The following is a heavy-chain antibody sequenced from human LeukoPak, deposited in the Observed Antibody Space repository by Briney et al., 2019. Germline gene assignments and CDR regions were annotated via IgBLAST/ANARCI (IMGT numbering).Heavy chain of an antibody. CDR2: INPNSGGT. J-gene: IGHJ6*02. CDR3: ARARGVSSTSLYYYYGMDV. D-gene: IGHD2-2*01. CDR1: GYTFTGYY. V-gene: IGHV1-2*04. Sequence: ASVKVSCKASGYTFTGYYMHWARQAPGQGLEWMGWINPNSGGTNYAQKFQGWVTMTRDTSISTAYMELSRLRSDDTAVYYCARARGVSSTSLYYYYGMDVWGQGTTVTVSS.